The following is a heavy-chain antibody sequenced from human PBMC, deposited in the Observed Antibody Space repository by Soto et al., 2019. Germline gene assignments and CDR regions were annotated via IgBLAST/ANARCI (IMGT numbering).Heavy chain of an antibody. CDR2: ISFDGINK. V-gene: IGHV3-30*18. CDR1: GFTFGKYG. D-gene: IGHD6-19*01. CDR3: AKSGDSGWYGDYVDGFDI. Sequence: QVHLVESGGGVVRPGESLTLSCAASGFTFGKYGMHWVRQAPGKGLEWVTVISFDGINKDYADSVKGRFTISRDNSKNTLYLSMHSLRPEETAVYYCAKSGDSGWYGDYVDGFDIWGQGTMVTVSS. J-gene: IGHJ3*02.